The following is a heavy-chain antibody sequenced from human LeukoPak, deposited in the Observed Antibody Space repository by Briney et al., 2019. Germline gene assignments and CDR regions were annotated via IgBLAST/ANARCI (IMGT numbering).Heavy chain of an antibody. Sequence: PGGSLRLSCAASGFTFSSYTMHWIRQAPGKGLEWVGRIKSKTDGGTTDYAAPVKGRFTISRDDSKNTLYLQMNSLKTEDTAVYYCTTLGDMVVVPAALGFGAFDIWGQGTMVTVSS. J-gene: IGHJ3*02. CDR1: GFTFSSYT. CDR2: IKSKTDGGTT. CDR3: TTLGDMVVVPAALGFGAFDI. V-gene: IGHV3-15*01. D-gene: IGHD2-2*01.